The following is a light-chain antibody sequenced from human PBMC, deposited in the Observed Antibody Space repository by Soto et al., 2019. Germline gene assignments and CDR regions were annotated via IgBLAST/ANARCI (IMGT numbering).Light chain of an antibody. CDR3: QSYDSSLSCFYV. J-gene: IGLJ1*01. CDR2: GNS. Sequence: QSVLTQPPSVSGAPGQRVTISCTGSSSNIGAGYDVHWYQQLPGTAPKLLIYGNSNRPSGVPDRFSGSKSGTSASLAITGLQAEDDADYYCQSYDSSLSCFYVFGTGTKVTVL. V-gene: IGLV1-40*01. CDR1: SSNIGAGYD.